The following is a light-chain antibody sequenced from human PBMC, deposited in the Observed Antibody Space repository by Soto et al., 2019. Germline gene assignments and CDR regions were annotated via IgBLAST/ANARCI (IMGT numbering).Light chain of an antibody. Sequence: QSALTQPASVSASPGQSITISCTGTSSDVGGYKFVSWYQHHPGKAPKLMIYEVNHRPSGVSNRFSGSKSGNTASLTISGLQPEDEADYYCLSYTSANTRVFGGGTKLTVL. CDR1: SSDVGGYKF. J-gene: IGLJ3*02. CDR3: LSYTSANTRV. V-gene: IGLV2-14*01. CDR2: EVN.